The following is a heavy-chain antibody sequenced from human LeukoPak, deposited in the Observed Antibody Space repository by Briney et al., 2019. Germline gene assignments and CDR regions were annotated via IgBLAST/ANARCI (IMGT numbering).Heavy chain of an antibody. D-gene: IGHD6-6*01. Sequence: PSETLSLTCAVYGGSFSGYYWSWIRQPPGKGLEWIGEINHSGGTNYNPSLKSRVTISVDTSKNQFSLKLSSVTAADTAVYYCARATSIAARLDYWGQGTLVTVSS. CDR3: ARATSIAARLDY. J-gene: IGHJ4*02. CDR2: INHSGGT. V-gene: IGHV4-34*01. CDR1: GGSFSGYY.